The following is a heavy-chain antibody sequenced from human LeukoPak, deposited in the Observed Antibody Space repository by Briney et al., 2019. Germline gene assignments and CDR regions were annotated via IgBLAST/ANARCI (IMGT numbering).Heavy chain of an antibody. D-gene: IGHD6-13*01. CDR2: IYYSGST. CDR1: GGSISSSSYY. Sequence: SETLSLTCTVSGGSISSSSYYWGWIRQPPGKGLEWIGSIYYSGSTYYNPSLKSRVTISVDTSKNQFSLKLSSVTAADTAMYYCARDSFGSGAAARADYWGQGTLVTVSS. J-gene: IGHJ4*02. CDR3: ARDSFGSGAAARADY. V-gene: IGHV4-39*07.